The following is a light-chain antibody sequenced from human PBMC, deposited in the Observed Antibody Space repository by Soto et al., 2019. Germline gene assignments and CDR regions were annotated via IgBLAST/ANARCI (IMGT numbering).Light chain of an antibody. J-gene: IGLJ1*01. V-gene: IGLV2-14*01. Sequence: ALTQPASVSGSPGQSITISCTGTSSDVGGYNYVSWYQQHPGKAPKLMIYEVSNRPSGVSNRFSGSKSGNTASLTISGLQAEDEADYYCSSYTSSSTHYVFGTGTKVTVL. CDR1: SSDVGGYNY. CDR3: SSYTSSSTHYV. CDR2: EVS.